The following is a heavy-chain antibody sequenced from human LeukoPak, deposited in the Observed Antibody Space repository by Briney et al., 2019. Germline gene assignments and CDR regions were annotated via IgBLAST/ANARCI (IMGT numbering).Heavy chain of an antibody. Sequence: ASVKVSCKASGYTFTNYDINCVRQATGQGLEWMGWMNPNSGNTGYAQKFQGRVTMTRNTSISTVYMELSSLSSEDTAVYYCASSEQGLAAAVHWGQGTLVTVSS. CDR2: MNPNSGNT. V-gene: IGHV1-8*01. J-gene: IGHJ1*01. CDR1: GYTFTNYD. CDR3: ASSEQGLAAAVH. D-gene: IGHD6-13*01.